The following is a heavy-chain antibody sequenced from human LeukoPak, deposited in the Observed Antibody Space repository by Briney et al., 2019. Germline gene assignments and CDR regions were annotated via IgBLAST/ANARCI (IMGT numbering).Heavy chain of an antibody. CDR1: GFTFSSYS. CDR3: ARVSATNAFDI. J-gene: IGHJ3*02. D-gene: IGHD6-25*01. Sequence: GGSLRLSCAASGFTFSSYSMNWVRQAPGKGLEWVSSISSSGSYIYYADSVKGRFTISRDNAKNSLYLQMNSLRAEDTAVYYCARVSATNAFDIWGQGTMVTVCS. CDR2: ISSSGSYI. V-gene: IGHV3-21*01.